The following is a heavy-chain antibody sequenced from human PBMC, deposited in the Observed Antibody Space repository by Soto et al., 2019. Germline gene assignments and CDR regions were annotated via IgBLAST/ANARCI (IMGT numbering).Heavy chain of an antibody. CDR3: ARGDEVRGEPYYYYGMDV. CDR2: IYYSGST. Sequence: TLSLTCTVSGGSISSGGYYWSWIRQHPGKGLEWIGYIYYSGSTYYNPSLKSRVTISVDTSKNQFSLKLSSVTAADTAVYYCARGDEVRGEPYYYYGMDVWDQGTTVTVSS. J-gene: IGHJ6*02. CDR1: GGSISSGGYY. V-gene: IGHV4-31*03. D-gene: IGHD3-10*01.